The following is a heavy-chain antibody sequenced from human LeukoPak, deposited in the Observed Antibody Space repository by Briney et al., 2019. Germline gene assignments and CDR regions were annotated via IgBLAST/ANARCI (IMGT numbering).Heavy chain of an antibody. V-gene: IGHV4-59*01. D-gene: IGHD4-23*01. CDR1: GGSMSSYY. CDR2: IYYSGST. CDR3: ARGGLTVAEDY. J-gene: IGHJ4*02. Sequence: SETLSLTCTVSGGSMSSYYWSWIRQPPGKGLEWTGYIYYSGSTNYNPSLKSRVTISVDTSKNQFSLKLSSVTAADTAVYYCARGGLTVAEDYWGQGTLVTVSS.